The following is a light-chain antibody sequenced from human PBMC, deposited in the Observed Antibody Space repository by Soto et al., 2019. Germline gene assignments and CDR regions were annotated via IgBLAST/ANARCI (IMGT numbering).Light chain of an antibody. CDR1: QSVISN. Sequence: EIVMTQSPATLSVSPGDRVTLSCRASQSVISNLAWYQQKPGQAPSLLIYDASTRATGTPARFSGSGSGTDFTLTISSLQSQDFAVYYCHQYYKLPLTFGGGTKVDIK. CDR2: DAS. V-gene: IGKV3-15*01. J-gene: IGKJ4*01. CDR3: HQYYKLPLT.